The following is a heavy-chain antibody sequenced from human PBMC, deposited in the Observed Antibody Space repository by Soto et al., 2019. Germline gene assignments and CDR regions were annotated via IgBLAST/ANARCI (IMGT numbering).Heavy chain of an antibody. J-gene: IGHJ4*02. CDR3: AKEIAVAGPSYFDY. CDR1: GFTFRSYA. V-gene: IGHV3-23*01. Sequence: GGCLRLSCAASGFTFRSYAMSWVRQAPGKGLEWVSGISSSGGSTYYADSVKGRFTISRDNSKNKLYLQMNSLRAEDTAVYYCAKEIAVAGPSYFDYWGQGTLVTVSS. D-gene: IGHD6-19*01. CDR2: ISSSGGST.